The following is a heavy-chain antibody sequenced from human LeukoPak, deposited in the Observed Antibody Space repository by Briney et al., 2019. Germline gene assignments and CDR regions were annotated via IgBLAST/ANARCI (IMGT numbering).Heavy chain of an antibody. Sequence: GGSLRLSCAASGLTVSSNYMSWVRQAPGKGLEWVSVIYSGGSTYYADSVKGRFTISRDNSKNTLYLQMNSLRAEDTAVYYCARDSSGGGYNSYYFDYWGQGTLVTVSS. J-gene: IGHJ4*02. CDR3: ARDSSGGGYNSYYFDY. CDR1: GLTVSSNY. D-gene: IGHD5-24*01. CDR2: IYSGGST. V-gene: IGHV3-66*01.